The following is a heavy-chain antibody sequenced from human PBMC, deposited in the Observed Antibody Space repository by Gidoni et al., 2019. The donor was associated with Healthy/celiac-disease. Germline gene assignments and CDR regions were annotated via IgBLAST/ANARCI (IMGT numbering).Heavy chain of an antibody. CDR1: GLTYSSYA. D-gene: IGHD6-13*01. V-gene: IGHV3-23*01. Sequence: EEQLLESGGGLVQPGGSLRHPCADSGLTYSSYAMSWVRQAPGKVLEWVSAIIGSGGSTYYAASVKGRFTISRVTSKNPLYLQLNSLRSEDTAVYYCAQQIGPSYYYYYMDVWGKGTTVTVSS. J-gene: IGHJ6*03. CDR2: IIGSGGST. CDR3: AQQIGPSYYYYYMDV.